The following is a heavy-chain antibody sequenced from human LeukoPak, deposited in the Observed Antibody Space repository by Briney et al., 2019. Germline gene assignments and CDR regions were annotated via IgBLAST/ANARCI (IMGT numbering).Heavy chain of an antibody. V-gene: IGHV4-4*07. CDR3: ARDSSYDSSGYYQDHAFDI. J-gene: IGHJ3*02. CDR2: IYTSGST. Sequence: KPSETLSLTCTVSGGSISSYYWSWIRQPAGKGLEWIGRIYTSGSTNYNPSLKSRVTMSVDTSKNQFSLKLSSVTPADTAVYYCARDSSYDSSGYYQDHAFDIWGQGTMVTVSS. CDR1: GGSISSYY. D-gene: IGHD3-22*01.